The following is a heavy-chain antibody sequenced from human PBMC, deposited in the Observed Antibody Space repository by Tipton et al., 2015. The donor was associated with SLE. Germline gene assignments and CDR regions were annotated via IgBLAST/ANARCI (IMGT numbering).Heavy chain of an antibody. CDR3: AREYSPYYVWGSYRWPYYFDY. J-gene: IGHJ4*02. V-gene: IGHV3-11*01. CDR2: ISSSGSTI. D-gene: IGHD3-16*02. Sequence: SLRLSCAASGFTFSDYYMIWIRQAPGKGLEWVSYISSSGSTIYYADSVKGRFTISRDNAKNSLYLQMNSLRAEDTAVYYCAREYSPYYVWGSYRWPYYFDYWGQGTLVTVSS. CDR1: GFTFSDYY.